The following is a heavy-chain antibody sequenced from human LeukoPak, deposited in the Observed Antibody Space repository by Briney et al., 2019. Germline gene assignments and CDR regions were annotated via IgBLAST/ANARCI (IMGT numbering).Heavy chain of an antibody. Sequence: SETLSLTCTVSGGSISSYYWSWIRQPPGKGLEWIGYIYYSGSTNYNPSLKSRVTISVDTSKNQFSLKLSSVTAADTAVYYCARNKVSYDSSGRYFDYWGQGTLVTVSS. CDR2: IYYSGST. CDR1: GGSISSYY. CDR3: ARNKVSYDSSGRYFDY. J-gene: IGHJ4*02. V-gene: IGHV4-59*01. D-gene: IGHD3-22*01.